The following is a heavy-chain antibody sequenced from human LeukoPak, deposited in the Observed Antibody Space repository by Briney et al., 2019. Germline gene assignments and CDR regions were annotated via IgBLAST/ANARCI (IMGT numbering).Heavy chain of an antibody. J-gene: IGHJ4*02. CDR2: IYTSGST. Sequence: SETLSLTCTVSGGSISSYYWSWIRQPAGKGLEWIGRIYTSGSTNYNPSLKSRVTMSVDTSKNQFSLKLSSVTAADTAVYHCARVGSDYYGSGSYFLFDYWGQGTLVTVSS. V-gene: IGHV4-4*07. D-gene: IGHD3-10*01. CDR3: ARVGSDYYGSGSYFLFDY. CDR1: GGSISSYY.